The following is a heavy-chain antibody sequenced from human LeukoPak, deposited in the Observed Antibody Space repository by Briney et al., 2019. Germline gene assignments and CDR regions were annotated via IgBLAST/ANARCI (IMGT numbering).Heavy chain of an antibody. CDR1: GFIFDDYA. V-gene: IGHV3-9*03. Sequence: GGSLRLSCAASGFIFDDYAMHWVRQAPGKGLEWVSGISWNSGKIDYADSVKGRFTISRDNAKNSLYLQMNSLRVEDMALYYCAKDRGYSSGFFEIWGQGTLVTVSS. D-gene: IGHD6-25*01. CDR3: AKDRGYSSGFFEI. J-gene: IGHJ4*02. CDR2: ISWNSGKI.